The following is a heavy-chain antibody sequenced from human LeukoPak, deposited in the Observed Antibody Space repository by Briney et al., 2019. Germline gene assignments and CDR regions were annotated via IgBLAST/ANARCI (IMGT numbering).Heavy chain of an antibody. D-gene: IGHD3-22*01. CDR3: ARVLSGSWDWFDP. CDR2: INPDGSTT. Sequence: PGGSLRLSCAASGFTFSRYWIHWVRQAPGKGLEWVSRINPDGSTTTYADSVKGRFTISRDNANNTVYLQMNSLRAEDTAVYYCARVLSGSWDWFDPWGQGTLVTVSS. CDR1: GFTFSRYW. V-gene: IGHV3-74*01. J-gene: IGHJ5*02.